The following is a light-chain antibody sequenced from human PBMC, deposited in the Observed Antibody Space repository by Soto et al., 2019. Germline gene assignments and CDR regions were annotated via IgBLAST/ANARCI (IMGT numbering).Light chain of an antibody. J-gene: IGKJ2*01. CDR2: GAS. Sequence: EIVLTQSAGTLSLSPVERATLSCRASQSVSSNYLAWYQQKPGQAPRLLIYGASTRATGIPDRFSGSGSGTDFTLTISRLEPEDFAVYYCQLYDNSLYTFGQGTNLDIK. CDR3: QLYDNSLYT. V-gene: IGKV3-20*01. CDR1: QSVSSNY.